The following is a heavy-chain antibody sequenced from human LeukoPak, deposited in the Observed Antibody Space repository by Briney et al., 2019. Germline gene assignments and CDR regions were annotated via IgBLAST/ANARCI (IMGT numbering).Heavy chain of an antibody. CDR3: ARIPTNAVPSAHNGFDI. CDR2: ISYSGST. CDR1: GVSINYTNYY. Sequence: SVTLSVNCSVYGVSINYTNYYWGWIRQPPGKGLEWIGSISYSGSTYYCPSLQSRVTISVDTSKNQFSLRLNSVTAADTSIYYCARIPTNAVPSAHNGFDIWGQGTMLTVSS. V-gene: IGHV4-39*01. J-gene: IGHJ3*02. D-gene: IGHD6-19*01.